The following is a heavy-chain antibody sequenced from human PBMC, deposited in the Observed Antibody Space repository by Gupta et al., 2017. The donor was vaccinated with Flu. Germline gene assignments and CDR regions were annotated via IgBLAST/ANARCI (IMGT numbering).Heavy chain of an antibody. CDR1: GFTFSRYS. J-gene: IGHJ5*02. Sequence: EVQLVESGGGLVQPGGSRRLSCAAPGFTFSRYSMNWVRQGPGKGLEWVSYIGSSSSTIYYADSVKGRLTISRDYAKNSLYLQMNSLRDEDTAVYYCARQYYGSGSYEAWFDPWGQGTLVTVSS. CDR3: ARQYYGSGSYEAWFDP. D-gene: IGHD3-10*01. CDR2: IGSSSSTI. V-gene: IGHV3-48*02.